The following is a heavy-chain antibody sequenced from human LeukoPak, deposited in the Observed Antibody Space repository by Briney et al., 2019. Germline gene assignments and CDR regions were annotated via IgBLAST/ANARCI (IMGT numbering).Heavy chain of an antibody. CDR2: ISHSGTP. Sequence: PSETLSLTCTVSGGSITTSGYSWGWIRQPPGKGLEWIGTISHSGTPYYSPSLKSRVTFSLDTSKNQFSLKLTSVTAADTAVYYCVRDRGGVASDYWGQGTLVTVSS. V-gene: IGHV4-39*07. J-gene: IGHJ4*02. CDR3: VRDRGGVASDY. D-gene: IGHD2-8*02. CDR1: GGSITTSGYS.